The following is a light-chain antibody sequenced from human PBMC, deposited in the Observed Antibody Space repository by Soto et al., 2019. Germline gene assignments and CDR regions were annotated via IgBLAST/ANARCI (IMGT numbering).Light chain of an antibody. Sequence: DIQMTESPSTLSGSEGDRVTITCRASQTISSWLAWYQQKPGKAPKLLIYKASTLKSGVPSRFSGSGSGTEFTLTISSLQPDDFATNYCQHYNSYSEAFGQATKVDIK. CDR1: QTISSW. CDR3: QHYNSYSEA. J-gene: IGKJ1*01. CDR2: KAS. V-gene: IGKV1-5*03.